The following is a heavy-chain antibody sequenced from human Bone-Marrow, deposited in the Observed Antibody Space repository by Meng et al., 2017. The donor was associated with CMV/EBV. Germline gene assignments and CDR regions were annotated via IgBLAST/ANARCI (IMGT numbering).Heavy chain of an antibody. CDR1: GAPFSGY. Sequence: WGPGLLNPSETLSLTCGVYGAPFSGYWSWVRQPPGKGLEWIGEITHSGSTNYNVSLKSRVTISIDTSKNQFSLKLSSVTATDTAVYYCAPGFRSWSGSYSSWGQGTLVTVSS. CDR3: APGFRSWSGSYSS. D-gene: IGHD1-26*01. CDR2: ITHSGST. V-gene: IGHV4-34*01. J-gene: IGHJ4*02.